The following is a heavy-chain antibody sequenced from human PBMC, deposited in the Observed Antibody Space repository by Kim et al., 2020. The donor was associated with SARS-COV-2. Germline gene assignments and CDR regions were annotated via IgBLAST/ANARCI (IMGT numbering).Heavy chain of an antibody. V-gene: IGHV3-48*04. Sequence: GGSLRLSCAASGFIFSSYSMNWVRQAPGKGLEWVSYISSSTDITYDADSVKGRFTISRDNAKNPLYLQMNSLRVEDTAVYYCVGGPTGAASNFHYYGLDVWGQGTTVTGSS. D-gene: IGHD6-19*01. J-gene: IGHJ6*02. CDR3: VGGPTGAASNFHYYGLDV. CDR1: GFIFSSYS. CDR2: ISSSTDIT.